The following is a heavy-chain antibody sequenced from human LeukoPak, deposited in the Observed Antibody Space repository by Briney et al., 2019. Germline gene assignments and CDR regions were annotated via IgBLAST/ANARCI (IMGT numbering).Heavy chain of an antibody. J-gene: IGHJ6*02. CDR1: GGSINSGGYY. CDR2: IYHSGST. CDR3: ARVLRTGDLQTDV. Sequence: PSETLSLTCTVSGGSINSGGYYWSWIRQPPGKGLEWIGYIYHSGSTYYNPSLKSRVTISVDRSKNQFSLKLSSVTAADTAVYYCARVLRTGDLQTDVWGQGTTVTVSS. V-gene: IGHV4-30-2*01. D-gene: IGHD7-27*01.